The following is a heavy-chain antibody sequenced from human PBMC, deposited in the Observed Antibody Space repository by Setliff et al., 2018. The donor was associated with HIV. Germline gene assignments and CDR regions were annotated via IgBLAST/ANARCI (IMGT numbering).Heavy chain of an antibody. J-gene: IGHJ3*02. Sequence: GESLKISCKGSEDTFTKYWTGWVRQMPGKGLECMGIIYAGDSDTRYSPSFQGQVTISADKSSSTAYLQWSTLKASDTAMYFCARQRDPDGFDIWGQGTMVTVSS. CDR3: ARQRDPDGFDI. CDR1: EDTFTKYW. V-gene: IGHV5-51*01. CDR2: IYAGDSDT.